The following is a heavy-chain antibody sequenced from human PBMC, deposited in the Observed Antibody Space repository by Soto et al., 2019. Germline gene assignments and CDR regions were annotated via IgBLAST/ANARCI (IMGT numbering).Heavy chain of an antibody. J-gene: IGHJ4*02. D-gene: IGHD3-16*01. CDR2: SKNKADSYTT. CDR3: TLGVPGNDFGAA. Sequence: EVQLVESGGGLVQPGGSLRLSCAASGFTFSDHYMDWVRQAPGKGLEWVGRSKNKADSYTTEYAASVKGRFTISRDGSKNSLFLKRNSLKTEDTAVNNWTLGVPGNDFGAAGAQGIRAPVPS. V-gene: IGHV3-72*01. CDR1: GFTFSDHY.